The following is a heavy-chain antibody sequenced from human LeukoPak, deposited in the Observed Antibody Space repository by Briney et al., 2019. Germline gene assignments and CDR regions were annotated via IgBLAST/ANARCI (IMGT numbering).Heavy chain of an antibody. D-gene: IGHD1-26*01. CDR2: IIPIFGTA. CDR1: GGTFSSYA. J-gene: IGHJ3*02. V-gene: IGHV1-69*06. Sequence: SVKVSCKASGGTFSSYAISWVRQAPGQGLEGMGGIIPIFGTANYAQNFQGRVTITADSSTSTAYMELSSLRSEDTAVYFCARDEGAKIAFAIWGQGTMVTVSS. CDR3: ARDEGAKIAFAI.